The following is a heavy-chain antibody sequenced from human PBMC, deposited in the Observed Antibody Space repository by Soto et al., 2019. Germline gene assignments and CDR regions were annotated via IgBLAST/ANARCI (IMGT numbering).Heavy chain of an antibody. Sequence: QVQLQESGPGLVKPSETLSLTCTVSGGSISSYYWSWIRQPPGKGLEWIGYIYYSGSTNYNPSLKSRVTISVDTSKNQFSLKLSSVTAADTAVYYCARDGTATHAFDIWGQGTMVTVSS. CDR1: GGSISSYY. D-gene: IGHD4-17*01. J-gene: IGHJ3*02. CDR2: IYYSGST. CDR3: ARDGTATHAFDI. V-gene: IGHV4-59*01.